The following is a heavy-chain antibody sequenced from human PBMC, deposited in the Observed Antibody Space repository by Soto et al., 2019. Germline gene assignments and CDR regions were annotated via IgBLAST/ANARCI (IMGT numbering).Heavy chain of an antibody. CDR1: GYTFTTYG. D-gene: IGHD3-16*01. CDR3: ARMGDVPYYYYGMDV. J-gene: IGHJ6*02. Sequence: QVQLVQSGAEVKKPGASVPVSCKASGYTFTTYGVSWVRQAPGQGLEWLGWINGYNGNAKYAENLEGRVTMTTDTSTSTANMELRSLRSDDTAVYYCARMGDVPYYYYGMDVWGQGTTVTVSS. CDR2: INGYNGNA. V-gene: IGHV1-18*01.